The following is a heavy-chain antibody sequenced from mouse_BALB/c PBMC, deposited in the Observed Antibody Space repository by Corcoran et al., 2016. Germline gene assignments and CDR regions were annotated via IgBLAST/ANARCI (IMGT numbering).Heavy chain of an antibody. Sequence: QVTLKGSGPGILRPSQTLSLTCSFSGFSLSTSCMGVSCIRRPSGKGLEWLAHIYWDDDKRYNPSLKSRLTISKDTSSNQVFLKITSVDTADTATYYCARRKRGYAMDYWGQGTSVTVSS. CDR3: ARRKRGYAMDY. CDR1: GFSLSTSCMG. CDR2: IYWDDDK. J-gene: IGHJ4*01. V-gene: IGHV8-12*01.